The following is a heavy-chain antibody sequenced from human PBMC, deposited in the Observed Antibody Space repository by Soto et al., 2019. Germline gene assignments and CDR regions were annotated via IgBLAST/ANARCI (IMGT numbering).Heavy chain of an antibody. CDR3: ARAHSPLLYSSSQQVWFDP. CDR2: IIPIFGTA. D-gene: IGHD6-13*01. Sequence: ASVKVSCKASGGTFSSYAISWVRQAPGQGLEWMGGIIPIFGTANYAQKFQGRVTITADESTSTAYMELSSLRSEDTAVYYCARAHSPLLYSSSQQVWFDPWGQGTLVTVSS. V-gene: IGHV1-69*13. CDR1: GGTFSSYA. J-gene: IGHJ5*02.